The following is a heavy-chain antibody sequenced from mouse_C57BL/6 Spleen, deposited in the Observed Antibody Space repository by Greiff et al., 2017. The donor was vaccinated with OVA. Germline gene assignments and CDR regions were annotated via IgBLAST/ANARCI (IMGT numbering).Heavy chain of an antibody. D-gene: IGHD2-4*01. CDR1: GYAFTNYL. CDR3: ARLDYDGFAY. J-gene: IGHJ3*01. V-gene: IGHV1-54*01. Sequence: VQLQQSGAELVRPGTSVKVSCKASGYAFTNYLIEWVKQRPGQGLEWIGVINPGSGGTNYNEKFKGKATLTADKSSSTAYMQLSSLTSEDSAVYFCARLDYDGFAYWGQGTLVTVSA. CDR2: INPGSGGT.